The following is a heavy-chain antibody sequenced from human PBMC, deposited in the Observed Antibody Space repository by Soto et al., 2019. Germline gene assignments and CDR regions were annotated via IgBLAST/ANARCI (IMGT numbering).Heavy chain of an antibody. CDR2: IIPILGIA. CDR1: GGTFSSYT. CDR3: AMEYCSITSCYRDY. J-gene: IGHJ4*01. V-gene: IGHV1-69*02. D-gene: IGHD2-2*02. Sequence: QVQLVQSGAEVKKPGSSVKVSCKASGGTFSSYTISWVRQAPGQGLEWMGRIIPILGIANYAQKFQGRVRITADKSTSTGYMDLSSLRSEDTAVYYCAMEYCSITSCYRDYWGHGTLVTVSS.